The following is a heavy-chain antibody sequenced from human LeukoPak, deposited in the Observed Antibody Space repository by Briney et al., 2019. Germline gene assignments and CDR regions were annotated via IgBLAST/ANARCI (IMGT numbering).Heavy chain of an antibody. V-gene: IGHV1-69*13. CDR3: ARDPYSYGYGAYYFDY. CDR1: GGTFSSYA. Sequence: SVKVSCKASGGTFSSYAISWVRQAPGQGLEWMGGIIPIFGTANYAQKFQGRVTITADESTSTAYMELSSLRSEDTAVYYCARDPYSYGYGAYYFDYWGQGTLVTVSS. CDR2: IIPIFGTA. J-gene: IGHJ4*02. D-gene: IGHD5-18*01.